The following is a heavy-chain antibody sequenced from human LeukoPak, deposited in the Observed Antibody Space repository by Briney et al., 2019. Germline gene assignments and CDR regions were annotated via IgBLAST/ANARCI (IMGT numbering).Heavy chain of an antibody. CDR1: GYTFTSYA. J-gene: IGHJ4*02. CDR2: INPKNAGT. V-gene: IGHV1-2*02. D-gene: IGHD6-13*01. Sequence: ASVKVSCKASGYTFTSYAMNWVRQAPGQGLEWMGWINPKNAGTNFAQRFQGRVTMTRDTSISTVYMELSRLRSDDTALYYCARTLYIAEVPGGFDYWGQGTLVTVSS. CDR3: ARTLYIAEVPGGFDY.